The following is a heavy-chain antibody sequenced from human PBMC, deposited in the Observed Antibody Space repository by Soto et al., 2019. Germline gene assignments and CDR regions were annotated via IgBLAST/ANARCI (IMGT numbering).Heavy chain of an antibody. V-gene: IGHV4-59*01. CDR3: ARVLYGGNDY. Sequence: SETLSLTCTVSGRSISSYYWSLIRQPPGKGLEWIGYIYYSGSTNYNPSLKSRVTISVDTSKNQFSLKLSSVTAADTAVYYCARVLYGGNDYWGQGTLVTVSS. CDR2: IYYSGST. D-gene: IGHD4-17*01. J-gene: IGHJ4*02. CDR1: GRSISSYY.